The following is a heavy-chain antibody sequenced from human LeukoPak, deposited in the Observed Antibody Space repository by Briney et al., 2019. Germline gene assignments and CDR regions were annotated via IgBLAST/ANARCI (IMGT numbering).Heavy chain of an antibody. CDR2: TSGSGEGT. CDR3: AKLRDFFDSSGQFDY. D-gene: IGHD3-22*01. V-gene: IGHV3-23*01. CDR1: GFTFRSYA. Sequence: PGGSLRLSCAASGFTFRSYAMSWVRQAPGKGLEAVSATSGSGEGTFYADSVKGRFTISRDNSKNTLYLQMHSLRAEDTAIYYCAKLRDFFDSSGQFDYWGQGTLVTVSS. J-gene: IGHJ4*02.